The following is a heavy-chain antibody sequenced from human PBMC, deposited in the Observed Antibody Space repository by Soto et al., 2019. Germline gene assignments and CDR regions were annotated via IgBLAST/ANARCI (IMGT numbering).Heavy chain of an antibody. J-gene: IGHJ4*02. CDR1: GISFVDYA. CDR3: AKDTAPGFYDANGHLDY. CDR2: INWDSGDI. D-gene: IGHD2-8*01. Sequence: GGPLRLSCVVSGISFVDYAMHWVRQVPGKGLEWVSGINWDSGDIGYADSVKGRFTISRDNAKNSLYLQMNSLKTEDTALYYCAKDTAPGFYDANGHLDYWGQGTPVTGSS. V-gene: IGHV3-9*01.